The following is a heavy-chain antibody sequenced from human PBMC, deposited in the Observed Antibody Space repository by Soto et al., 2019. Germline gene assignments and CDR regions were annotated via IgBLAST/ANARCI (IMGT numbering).Heavy chain of an antibody. V-gene: IGHV4-31*03. CDR2: IYHNGRT. CDR3: ARVSATGTRWFDP. CDR1: GASMNSGAYY. D-gene: IGHD6-13*01. Sequence: QVQLQESGPGLVKASQTLSLTCTVSGASMNSGAYYWSWVRQPPGKGLEWIGYIYHNGRTYNKPSLVSRVTMTLDTSKNQFSLKLNSVSAADTAVYYCARVSATGTRWFDPLGQGTLVTVSS. J-gene: IGHJ5*02.